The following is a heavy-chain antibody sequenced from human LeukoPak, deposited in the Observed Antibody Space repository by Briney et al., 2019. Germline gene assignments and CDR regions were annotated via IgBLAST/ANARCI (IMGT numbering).Heavy chain of an antibody. CDR3: GRKFVGSDVFDI. D-gene: IGHD2-21*01. V-gene: IGHV3-7*01. J-gene: IGHJ3*02. CDR2: IRQDGNIK. CDR1: EFTLGSYW. Sequence: GGSLRLSCTASEFTLGSYWVSWVRQTPAKGLEWMANIRQDGNIKYYVDSVRGRFSISRDNAKNSLYLQMNNLRVDDTALYYCGRKFVGSDVFDIGGKGTMVPVSS.